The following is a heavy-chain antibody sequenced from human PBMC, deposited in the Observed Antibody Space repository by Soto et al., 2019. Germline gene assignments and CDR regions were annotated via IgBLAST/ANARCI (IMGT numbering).Heavy chain of an antibody. J-gene: IGHJ4*02. CDR1: GFTWRNHG. Sequence: GSLRLPYAASGFTWRNHGSRWLRQAPGKGLEWVASMNEYGSERYYVDSVKGRFTISRDSAKNSLYLQMNSLRAEDTAVYYCARATGADKEDYWGQGTLVTVSS. D-gene: IGHD3-10*01. V-gene: IGHV3-7*04. CDR3: ARATGADKEDY. CDR2: MNEYGSER.